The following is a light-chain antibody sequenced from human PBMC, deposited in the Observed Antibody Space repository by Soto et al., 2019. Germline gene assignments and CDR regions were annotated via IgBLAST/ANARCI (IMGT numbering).Light chain of an antibody. CDR3: QKYNSAPRT. Sequence: DIQLTQSPSSPSASVGDRVTITCRASQGISNYLAWYQQKPGKVPKLLIYAASTLQSGVPSRFSGSGSGTDFTLTISGLQPEDVATYYCQKYNSAPRTFGPGTKVDSK. CDR2: AAS. V-gene: IGKV1-27*01. J-gene: IGKJ3*01. CDR1: QGISNY.